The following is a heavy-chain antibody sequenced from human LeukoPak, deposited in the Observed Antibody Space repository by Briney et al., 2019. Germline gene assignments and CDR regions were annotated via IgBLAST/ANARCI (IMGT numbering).Heavy chain of an antibody. CDR1: GGSISSSSYY. V-gene: IGHV4-39*01. Sequence: KPSETLSLTCAVSGGSISSSSYYWGWIRQPPGKGLEWIGNIYYSGNSYYNPSLKSRVTISVDTSKNQFSLKLSSVTAADTAAYYCANSSGSYSPDAFDIWGQGTMVTVSS. CDR2: IYYSGNS. J-gene: IGHJ3*02. D-gene: IGHD3-10*01. CDR3: ANSSGSYSPDAFDI.